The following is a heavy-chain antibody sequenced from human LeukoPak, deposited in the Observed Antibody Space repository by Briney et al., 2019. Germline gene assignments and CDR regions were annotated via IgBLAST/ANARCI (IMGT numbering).Heavy chain of an antibody. CDR2: INHSGNT. V-gene: IGHV4-34*01. D-gene: IGHD3-22*01. CDR1: GGSFSGYY. CDR3: ARAQDSSVSFRL. Sequence: PSETLSLTCAVYGGSFSGYYWGWIRQPPGKGLEWIGEINHSGNTNYSPSLKSRVTISVDTSKNQFSLKLTSVTAADTAVYYCARAQDSSVSFRLWGQGTRVTVSS. J-gene: IGHJ4*02.